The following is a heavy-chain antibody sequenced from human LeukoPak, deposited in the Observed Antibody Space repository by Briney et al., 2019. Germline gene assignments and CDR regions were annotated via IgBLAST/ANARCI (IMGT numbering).Heavy chain of an antibody. CDR2: ISASGADT. Sequence: PSGGSLRLSCAASGFTFSNYAMIWVRQAPARGLEWVSSISASGADTYYADSVMGRFTISRDNSKNSLYLQMNSLRAEDTAVYYCARDSAPSGGSPDGVVPWGQGTLVTVSS. J-gene: IGHJ5*02. V-gene: IGHV3-23*01. CDR3: ARDSAPSGGSPDGVVP. D-gene: IGHD2-15*01. CDR1: GFTFSNYA.